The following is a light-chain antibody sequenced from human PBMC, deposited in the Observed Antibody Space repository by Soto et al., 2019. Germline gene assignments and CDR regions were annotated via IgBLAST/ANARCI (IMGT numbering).Light chain of an antibody. CDR2: AAS. Sequence: DIQMTQSPSSVSASVGDRVSITRRASQGISNWLAWYQQKPGRAPKLLIYAASSLQSGVSSRFSGSESGTDFTLTIISLQPEDFATYYCQQGKSFPLTFGPGTKVDIK. CDR1: QGISNW. J-gene: IGKJ3*01. CDR3: QQGKSFPLT. V-gene: IGKV1D-12*01.